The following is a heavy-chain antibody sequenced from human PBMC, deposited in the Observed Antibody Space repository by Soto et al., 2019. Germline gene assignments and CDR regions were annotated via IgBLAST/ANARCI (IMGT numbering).Heavy chain of an antibody. Sequence: EVQLLESGGGLVQPGGSLRLSCAASGFTFSNYAMSWVRQAPGKGLEWVSSISKSGGGTYYADSVKGRFTISRDNSKNTLYLQMNSLKAEDTAVYSSAKTSSLSDYWGQGTLVTVSS. V-gene: IGHV3-23*01. D-gene: IGHD6-13*01. CDR2: ISKSGGGT. CDR1: GFTFSNYA. J-gene: IGHJ4*02. CDR3: AKTSSLSDY.